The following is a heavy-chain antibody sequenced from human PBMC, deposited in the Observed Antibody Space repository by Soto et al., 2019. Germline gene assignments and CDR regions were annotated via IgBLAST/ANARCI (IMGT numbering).Heavy chain of an antibody. CDR2: IRDRAHSYTI. Sequence: PGGSVRLSXAASGFTFSDHYMEWVRQAPGKGLEWVGRIRDRAHSYTIGYAASVKDRFTISRDDSKNSLYLQMHSLKTEDTAVYYCVKSGRGLPFAFWGQGTPVTVSS. CDR3: VKSGRGLPFAF. CDR1: GFTFSDHY. V-gene: IGHV3-72*01. D-gene: IGHD3-10*01. J-gene: IGHJ4*02.